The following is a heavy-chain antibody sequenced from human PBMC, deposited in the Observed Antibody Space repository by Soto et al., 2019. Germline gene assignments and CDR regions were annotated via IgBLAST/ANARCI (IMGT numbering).Heavy chain of an antibody. J-gene: IGHJ4*02. V-gene: IGHV3-23*01. CDR2: ISGSGGST. Sequence: GGSLRLSCAASGFTFSSYAMSWVRQAPGKGLEWVSAISGSGGSTYYADSVKGRFTISRDNSKNTLYLQMNSLRAEDTAVYYCAKSIQVYCSSTSCQYFDYWGQGTLVTVSS. CDR1: GFTFSSYA. D-gene: IGHD2-2*01. CDR3: AKSIQVYCSSTSCQYFDY.